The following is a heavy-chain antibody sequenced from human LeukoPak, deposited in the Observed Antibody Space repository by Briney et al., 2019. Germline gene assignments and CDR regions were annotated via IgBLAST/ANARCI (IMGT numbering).Heavy chain of an antibody. J-gene: IGHJ4*02. CDR3: ARDGAASGWYVPVVDY. CDR2: ISSSSSYI. D-gene: IGHD6-19*01. Sequence: GGSLRLSCAASGFTFSSYSMNWARQAPGKGLEWVSSISSSSSYIYYADSVKGRFTISRDNAKNSLYLQMNSLRAEDTAVYYCARDGAASGWYVPVVDYWGQGTLVTVSS. CDR1: GFTFSSYS. V-gene: IGHV3-21*01.